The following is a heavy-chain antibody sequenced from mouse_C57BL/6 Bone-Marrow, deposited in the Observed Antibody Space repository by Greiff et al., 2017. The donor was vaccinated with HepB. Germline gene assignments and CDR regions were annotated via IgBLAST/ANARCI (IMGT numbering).Heavy chain of an antibody. CDR1: GFTFTDYY. CDR2: IRNKANGYTT. Sequence: EVMLVESGGGLVQPGGSLSLSCAASGFTFTDYYMSWVRQPPGKALEWLGFIRNKANGYTTEYSASVKGRITISRDNSQSILYLQMNALRAEDSATYDFARYKGDDYDAGNFDYWGQGTTLTVSS. V-gene: IGHV7-3*01. D-gene: IGHD2-4*01. CDR3: ARYKGDDYDAGNFDY. J-gene: IGHJ2*01.